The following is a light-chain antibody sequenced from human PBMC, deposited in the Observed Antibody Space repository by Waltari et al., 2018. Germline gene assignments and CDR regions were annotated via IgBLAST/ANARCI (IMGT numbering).Light chain of an antibody. Sequence: ELVLTQSPATLSLSPGERATLSRRASQSVRNYLAWYQQKPGQAPRLLIYDASNRAPGTPVRFSGSGSGTDCTLTISSLEPEDFALYYCHQRFNWPLTFGGGTKVEIK. J-gene: IGKJ4*01. CDR1: QSVRNY. CDR2: DAS. V-gene: IGKV3-11*01. CDR3: HQRFNWPLT.